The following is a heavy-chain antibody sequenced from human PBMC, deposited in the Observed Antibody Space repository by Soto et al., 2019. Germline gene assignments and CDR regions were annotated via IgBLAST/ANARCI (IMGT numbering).Heavy chain of an antibody. J-gene: IGHJ5*02. D-gene: IGHD2-2*03. CDR1: GGSISSYY. V-gene: IGHV4-59*08. CDR3: ARHTGYCRSGSCNSWFVP. Sequence: SETLSLTCTVSGGSISSYYWSWIRQPPGKGLEWIGYIYYSGSTNYNPSLKSRVTISVDTSKSQFSLKLSSVTAADTAVYYCARHTGYCRSGSCNSWFVPWGQGTLVTVSS. CDR2: IYYSGST.